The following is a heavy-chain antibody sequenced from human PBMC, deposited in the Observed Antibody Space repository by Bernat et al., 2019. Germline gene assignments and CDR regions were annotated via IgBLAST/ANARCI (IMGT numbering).Heavy chain of an antibody. D-gene: IGHD4-17*01. CDR2: IFHGGSS. V-gene: IGHV4-4*02. Sequence: QVQLQESGPGLVKPSGTLSLTCAVSGGSISSSNWWTWVRQTPGKGLEWIGEIFHGGSSNYNPSLKSRVTISVDKSKNQFSLKLSSVTAADTAVYYCASRPDYAGYGWDYYYYMDVWGKGTTVTVSS. CDR1: GGSISSSNW. CDR3: ASRPDYAGYGWDYYYYMDV. J-gene: IGHJ6*03.